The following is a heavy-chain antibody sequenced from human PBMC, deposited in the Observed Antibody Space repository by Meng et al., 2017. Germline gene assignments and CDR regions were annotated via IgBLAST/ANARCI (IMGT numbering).Heavy chain of an antibody. D-gene: IGHD6-19*01. V-gene: IGHV7-4-1*02. CDR1: GGTFSSYA. CDR3: ARAHSSGWYSFFDY. CDR2: INTNTGKP. J-gene: IGHJ4*02. Sequence: HLFQVGVEVKKPGSAVNVSCQASGGTFSSYAISWVRQAPGQGLEWMGGINTNTGKPTYAQGFTGRLAFSLDTSASTAFLQINSLKAEDTAVYYCARAHSSGWYSFFDYWGQGTLVTVSS.